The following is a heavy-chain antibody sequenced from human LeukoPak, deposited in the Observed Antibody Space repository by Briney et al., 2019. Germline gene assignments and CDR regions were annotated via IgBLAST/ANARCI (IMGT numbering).Heavy chain of an antibody. J-gene: IGHJ4*02. CDR2: INHSGST. CDR3: ARGWLGYSYAGPRNYFDY. Sequence: SETLSLTCAVYGGSFSGYYWSWIRQPPGKGLEWIGEINHSGSTNYNPSLKSRVTISVDTSKNQFSLKLSSVTAADTAVYYCARGWLGYSYAGPRNYFDYWGQGTLVTVSS. D-gene: IGHD5-18*01. CDR1: GGSFSGYY. V-gene: IGHV4-34*01.